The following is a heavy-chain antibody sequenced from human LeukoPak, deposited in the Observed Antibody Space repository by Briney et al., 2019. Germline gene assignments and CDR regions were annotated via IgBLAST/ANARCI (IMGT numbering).Heavy chain of an antibody. CDR1: GFTFSSNY. D-gene: IGHD3-22*01. CDR2: IYSGGST. V-gene: IGHV3-66*01. CDR3: ARDGLSRYYDSSGYYSK. J-gene: IGHJ4*02. Sequence: GGSLRLSCAASGFTFSSNYMSWVRQAPGKGLEWVSVIYSGGSTYYADSVKGRFTISRDNSKNTLYLQMNSLRAEDTAVYYCARDGLSRYYDSSGYYSKWGQGTLVTVSS.